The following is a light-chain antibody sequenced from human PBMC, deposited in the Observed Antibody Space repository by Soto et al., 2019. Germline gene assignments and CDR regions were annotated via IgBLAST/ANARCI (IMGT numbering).Light chain of an antibody. CDR2: VNSDGSH. Sequence: QLVLTQLPSASASLGASVKLTCTLSSGHSSYAIAWHQQQPEKGPRYLMKVNSDGSHSKGDGIPDCFSGSSSGAERYLTISSLQSEDEADYYCQTWGTGIRVFGGGTKLTVL. J-gene: IGLJ3*02. V-gene: IGLV4-69*01. CDR1: SGHSSYA. CDR3: QTWGTGIRV.